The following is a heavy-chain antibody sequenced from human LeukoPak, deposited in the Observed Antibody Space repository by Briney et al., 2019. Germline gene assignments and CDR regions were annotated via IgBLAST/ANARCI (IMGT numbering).Heavy chain of an antibody. CDR2: ISGDSIHI. D-gene: IGHD1-26*01. J-gene: IGHJ4*02. CDR3: ARDDKVGVPDY. Sequence: GGSLRLSCAAAGFTFSSYSMNWVRQAPGRGLEGGSSISGDSIHIYYADSVRGPFTISRDNTKSSLFMQMNSLRAEDTAVYYCARDDKVGVPDYWGQGTLVTVSS. V-gene: IGHV3-21*01. CDR1: GFTFSSYS.